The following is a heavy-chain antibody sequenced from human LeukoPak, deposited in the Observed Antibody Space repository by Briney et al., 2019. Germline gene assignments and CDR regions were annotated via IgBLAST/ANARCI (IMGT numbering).Heavy chain of an antibody. CDR2: ISGSGDST. Sequence: PGGSLRLSCAASGFTFSSYAMTWVRQSPGKGLEWVSSISGSGDSTFYADSVRGRCTISRDNSKNTLYLQMNSLRAEDTALYYCAKDRLGAVADYFDYWGQGTLVTVSS. CDR1: GFTFSSYA. CDR3: AKDRLGAVADYFDY. J-gene: IGHJ4*02. D-gene: IGHD6-19*01. V-gene: IGHV3-23*01.